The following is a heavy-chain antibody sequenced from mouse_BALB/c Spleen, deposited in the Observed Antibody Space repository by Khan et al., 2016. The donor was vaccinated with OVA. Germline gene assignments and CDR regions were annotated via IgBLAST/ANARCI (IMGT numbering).Heavy chain of an antibody. CDR2: ISSGGHYT. Sequence: EVELVESGGGVVKPGGSLKLSCSASGFTFSSFSMSWVRQTPEKRLEWVATISSGGHYTFYPASVKGRFTISSNYARNTLYLQMSSLRSEDTAMYYCARSLVDYYAMDYWGQGTSVTVSS. CDR1: GFTFSSFS. J-gene: IGHJ4*01. V-gene: IGHV5-9-3*01. CDR3: ARSLVDYYAMDY. D-gene: IGHD2-2*01.